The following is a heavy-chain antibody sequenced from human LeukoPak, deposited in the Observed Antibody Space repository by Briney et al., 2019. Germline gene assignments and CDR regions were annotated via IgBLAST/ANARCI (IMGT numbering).Heavy chain of an antibody. CDR1: GYSFTDYY. V-gene: IGHV1-2*06. Sequence: ASVKVSCKASGYSFTDYYMHWVRQAPGQGLEWMGRINPNSGGINYAQKFQGRVTMTRDTSISTAYMELSRLRSDDTAVYYCAGDPDASGWYYFDFWGQGTLVTVSS. CDR2: INPNSGGI. J-gene: IGHJ4*02. D-gene: IGHD6-19*01. CDR3: AGDPDASGWYYFDF.